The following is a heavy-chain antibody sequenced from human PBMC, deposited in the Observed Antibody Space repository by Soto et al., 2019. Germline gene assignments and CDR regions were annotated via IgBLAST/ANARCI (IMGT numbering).Heavy chain of an antibody. Sequence: GVSLRLSCVASGFIFSAYSMNWVRQAPGKGLEWVSFITTSSGTIYYADSVKGRFTISRDNAKNSLYLQMSSLRDEDTAVYYCARSATYYGLADWGQGTLVTVSS. CDR2: ITTSSGTI. CDR1: GFIFSAYS. J-gene: IGHJ4*02. D-gene: IGHD1-26*01. V-gene: IGHV3-48*02. CDR3: ARSATYYGLAD.